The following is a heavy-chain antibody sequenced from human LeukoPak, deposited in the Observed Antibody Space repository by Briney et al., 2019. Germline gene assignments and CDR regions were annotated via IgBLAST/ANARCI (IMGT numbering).Heavy chain of an antibody. J-gene: IGHJ6*03. Sequence: GASVKVSCKASGYTFTGYYMHWVRQAPGQGLEWMGWINPNSGGTNYAQKFQGRVTMTRDTSISTAYMELSRLRSDDTAVYYCARDQGIVVPAALPYYYYYYMDVWGKGTTVTVSS. CDR2: INPNSGGT. CDR3: ARDQGIVVPAALPYYYYYYMDV. CDR1: GYTFTGYY. V-gene: IGHV1-2*02. D-gene: IGHD2-2*01.